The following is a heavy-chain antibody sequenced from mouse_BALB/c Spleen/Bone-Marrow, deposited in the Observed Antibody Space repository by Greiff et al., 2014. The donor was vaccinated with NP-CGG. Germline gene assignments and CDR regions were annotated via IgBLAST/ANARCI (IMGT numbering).Heavy chain of an antibody. CDR3: AREATYYAYFDY. J-gene: IGHJ2*01. Sequence: VQLQQSAGGLARPGASVKMSCKASGYTFTSNTIQWVKQRPGQGLEWIGYINPTRGYTDYNQKFKDKTTLTADKSSSTAYMQLSSLTSEDSAVYYCAREATYYAYFDYWGQGTILTVSS. V-gene: IGHV1-4*02. D-gene: IGHD1-1*01. CDR2: INPTRGYT. CDR1: GYTFTSNT.